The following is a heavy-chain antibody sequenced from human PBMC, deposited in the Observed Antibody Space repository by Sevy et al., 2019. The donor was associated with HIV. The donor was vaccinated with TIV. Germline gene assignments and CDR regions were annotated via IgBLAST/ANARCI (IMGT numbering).Heavy chain of an antibody. J-gene: IGHJ1*01. V-gene: IGHV1-8*01. CDR3: ARGSFYGSGSYFQDCFQL. D-gene: IGHD3-10*01. Sequence: ASVKVSCKASGYTFTAHDIHWVRQATGQGLEWMGWMNPNSGHTDYAQNFQGRVTVTRNTSISTAYMELSGLRFEDTAVYYCARGSFYGSGSYFQDCFQLWGQGTLVTVSS. CDR1: GYTFTAHD. CDR2: MNPNSGHT.